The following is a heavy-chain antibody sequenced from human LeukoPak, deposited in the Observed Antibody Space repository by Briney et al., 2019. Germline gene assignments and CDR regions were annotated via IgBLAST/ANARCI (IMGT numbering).Heavy chain of an antibody. J-gene: IGHJ6*02. Sequence: GGSLRLSCAASGFTFSSYAMSWVRQAPGKGLEWVSAISGSGGSTYYADSVKGRFTISRDNSKNTLYLQMNSLRAEDTAVYYCAREVRYYYDSSGSPYYYYGMDVWGQGTTVTVSS. CDR2: ISGSGGST. D-gene: IGHD3-22*01. V-gene: IGHV3-23*01. CDR1: GFTFSSYA. CDR3: AREVRYYYDSSGSPYYYYGMDV.